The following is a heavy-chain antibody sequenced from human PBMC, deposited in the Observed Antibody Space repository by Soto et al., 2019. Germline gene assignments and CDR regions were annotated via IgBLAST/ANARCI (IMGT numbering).Heavy chain of an antibody. D-gene: IGHD4-4*01. CDR3: ARAYSPYNWFDP. V-gene: IGHV4-59*01. CDR2: IYYSGST. CDR1: GGSISSYY. J-gene: IGHJ5*02. Sequence: PSEILSLTCTVSGGSISSYYWSWIRQPPGKGLEWIGYIYYSGSTNYNPFLKSRDTISVDTSKNQFSLKLNSVTAADTAVYYCARAYSPYNWFDPWGQGTQVTVSS.